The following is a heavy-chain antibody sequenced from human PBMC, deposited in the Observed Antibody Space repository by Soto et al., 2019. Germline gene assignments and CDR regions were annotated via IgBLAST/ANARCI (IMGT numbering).Heavy chain of an antibody. J-gene: IGHJ3*01. CDR2: IHPSGQPI. V-gene: IGHV3-48*03. CDR3: ARRASR. D-gene: IGHD1-26*01. Sequence: GGSLRLSCAVSGFTFSSSEMYWVRQAPGKGLEWISYIHPSGQPIFYADSLKGRFTISRDNANNSLFLQMNSLRAEDTAVYYCARRASRWGQGTMVTVSS. CDR1: GFTFSSSE.